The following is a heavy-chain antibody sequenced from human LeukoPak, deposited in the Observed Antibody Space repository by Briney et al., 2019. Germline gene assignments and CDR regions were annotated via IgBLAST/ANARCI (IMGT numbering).Heavy chain of an antibody. Sequence: PGGSLRLSCAASGFTFSSYWMHWVRQAPGKGLVWVSRINSDGSSTSYADSVKGRFTISRDNAKNTLYLQMNSLRAEDTAVYYCAKDRSCGGDCYFSTTIGYYFDYWGQGTLVTVSS. D-gene: IGHD2-21*02. CDR3: AKDRSCGGDCYFSTTIGYYFDY. J-gene: IGHJ4*02. CDR2: INSDGSST. CDR1: GFTFSSYW. V-gene: IGHV3-74*01.